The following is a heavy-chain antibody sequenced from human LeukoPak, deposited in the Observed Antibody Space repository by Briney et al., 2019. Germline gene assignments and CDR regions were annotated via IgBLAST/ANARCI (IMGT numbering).Heavy chain of an antibody. CDR3: ARGLTIFGVADDY. CDR1: GYTFTSYD. CDR2: MNPNSGNT. V-gene: IGHV1-8*03. J-gene: IGHJ4*02. D-gene: IGHD3-3*01. Sequence: ASVKVSCKASGYTFTSYDFNWVRQATGQGLEWMGWMNPNSGNTGYAQKFQGRVTITRNTSISTAYMELSSLRSEDTAVYYCARGLTIFGVADDYWGQGTLVTVSS.